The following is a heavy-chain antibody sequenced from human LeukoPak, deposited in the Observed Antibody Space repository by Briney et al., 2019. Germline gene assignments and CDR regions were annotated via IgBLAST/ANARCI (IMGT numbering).Heavy chain of an antibody. CDR3: ARGGYGGNSQRYYYYMDV. Sequence: GASVKVSCKASGGTFSSYAISWVRQAPGQGLEWMGGIIPIFGTANYAQKFQGRVTITADESTSTAYMELSSLRSEDTAVYYCARGGYGGNSQRYYYYMDVWGKGTTVTVSS. J-gene: IGHJ6*03. D-gene: IGHD4-23*01. CDR2: IIPIFGTA. V-gene: IGHV1-69*13. CDR1: GGTFSSYA.